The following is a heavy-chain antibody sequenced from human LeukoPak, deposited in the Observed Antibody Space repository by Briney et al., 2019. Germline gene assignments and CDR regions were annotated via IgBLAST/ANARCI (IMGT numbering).Heavy chain of an antibody. D-gene: IGHD2-2*01. CDR3: ARGIESSTSWIDP. CDR2: IYYSGST. Sequence: PSETLSLTCTVSGGSISSYDWSWIRQPPGKGLEWIGYIYYSGSTNYNPSLKSRVTISVDTSKNQFSLKLSSVTAADTAVYYCARGIESSTSWIDPWGQGTLVTVSS. J-gene: IGHJ5*02. CDR1: GGSISSYD. V-gene: IGHV4-59*01.